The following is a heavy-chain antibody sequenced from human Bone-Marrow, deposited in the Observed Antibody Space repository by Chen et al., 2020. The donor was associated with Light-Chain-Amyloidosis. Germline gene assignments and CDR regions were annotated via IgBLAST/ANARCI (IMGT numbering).Heavy chain of an antibody. J-gene: IGHJ4*02. V-gene: IGHV3-74*01. CDR3: SREFTGYDDY. D-gene: IGHD5-12*01. Sequence: DVQLLESGGVLVQPGGSLRLSCAASGFTFRTSWMRWVRQAPGKGLVWVSRINPDGTRVDYADSVRGRFTISRDDAKSTVYLQMNSLRAEDTAVYYCSREFTGYDDYWGQGTLVTVSS. CDR1: GFTFRTSW. CDR2: INPDGTRV.